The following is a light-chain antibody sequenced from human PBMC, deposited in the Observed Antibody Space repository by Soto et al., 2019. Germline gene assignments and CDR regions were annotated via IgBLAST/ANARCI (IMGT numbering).Light chain of an antibody. CDR2: SAS. CDR1: QSISTE. J-gene: IGKJ2*01. V-gene: IGKV3-15*01. CDR3: QQGHNWPLT. Sequence: EIVMTQSPATLSVSPGERATLSCRASQSISTELAWYQQKPGQPPRLLIYSASTRATGVPARFTGSGSGSEFSLTIGGLQSEDFAVYYCQQGHNWPLTFGQGTRLEI.